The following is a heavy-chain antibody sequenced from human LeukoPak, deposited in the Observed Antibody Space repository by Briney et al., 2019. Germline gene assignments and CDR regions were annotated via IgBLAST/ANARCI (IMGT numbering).Heavy chain of an antibody. CDR1: GGSFSDYS. CDR2: IYHSGST. Sequence: SETLSLTCAVYGGSFSDYSWILIRQPPGQGLEWIGEIYHSGSTNYNPSLKSRVTISIDTSKNQFSLKLSSVTAADTAVYYCARDGSYLWGQGTLVTVSS. V-gene: IGHV4-34*01. CDR3: ARDGSYL. D-gene: IGHD1-26*01. J-gene: IGHJ5*02.